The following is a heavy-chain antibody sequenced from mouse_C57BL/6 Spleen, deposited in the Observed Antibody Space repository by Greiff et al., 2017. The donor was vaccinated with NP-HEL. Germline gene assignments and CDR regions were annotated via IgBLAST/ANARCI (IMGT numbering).Heavy chain of an antibody. CDR1: GFTFSSYG. V-gene: IGHV5-6*01. CDR2: ISSGGSYT. CDR3: ARHHDSFDY. D-gene: IGHD2-4*01. Sequence: EVMLVESGGDLVKPGGSLKLSCAASGFTFSSYGMSWVRQTPGKRLEWVATISSGGSYTYYLDSVKGRFTISRDNAKNTLYLQMSSLKSEDTAMYYCARHHDSFDYWGQGTTLTVSS. J-gene: IGHJ2*01.